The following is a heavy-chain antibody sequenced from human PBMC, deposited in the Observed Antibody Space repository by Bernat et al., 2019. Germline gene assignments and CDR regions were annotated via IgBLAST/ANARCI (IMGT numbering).Heavy chain of an antibody. CDR3: TTSTYSYGYCRY. CDR2: IKSKTDGGTT. CDR1: GFTFSNAW. Sequence: EVQLVESGGGLVKPGGSLRLSCAASGFTFSNAWMSWVRQAPGKGLEWVGRIKSKTDGGTTEYAAPVKGRFTISRDDSKNTLYLEMNSLKTEDTAVYYCTTSTYSYGYCRYWGHGTLVPVSS. D-gene: IGHD5-18*01. V-gene: IGHV3-15*01. J-gene: IGHJ4*01.